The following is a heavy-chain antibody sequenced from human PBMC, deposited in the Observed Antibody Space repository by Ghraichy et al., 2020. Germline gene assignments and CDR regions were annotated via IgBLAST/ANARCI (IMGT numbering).Heavy chain of an antibody. V-gene: IGHV1-18*01. Sequence: ASVKVSCKASGYTFTSYGISWVRQAPGQGLEWMGWISAYNGNTNYAQKLQGRVTMTTDTSTSTAYMELRSLRSDDTAVYYCAREDHTYYDFWSGYLSPGVDYWGQGTLVTVSS. CDR1: GYTFTSYG. D-gene: IGHD3-3*01. CDR3: AREDHTYYDFWSGYLSPGVDY. CDR2: ISAYNGNT. J-gene: IGHJ4*02.